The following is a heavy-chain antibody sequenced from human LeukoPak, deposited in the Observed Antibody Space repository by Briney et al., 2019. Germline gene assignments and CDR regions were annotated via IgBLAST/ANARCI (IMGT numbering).Heavy chain of an antibody. V-gene: IGHV3-11*01. CDR2: ISSSGSTI. Sequence: GGSLRLSCAASGFTFCDYYMSWIRQAPGKGLEWVSYISSSGSTIYYADSVKGRFTISRDNAKNSLYLQMNSLRAEDTAVYYCAREDIVVVVAATGAFDIWGQGTMVTVSS. CDR1: GFTFCDYY. J-gene: IGHJ3*02. D-gene: IGHD2-15*01. CDR3: AREDIVVVVAATGAFDI.